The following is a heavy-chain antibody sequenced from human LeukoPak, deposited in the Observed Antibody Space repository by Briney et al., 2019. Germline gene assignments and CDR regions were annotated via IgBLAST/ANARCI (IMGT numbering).Heavy chain of an antibody. J-gene: IGHJ4*02. D-gene: IGHD5-12*01. CDR2: IKSKTDGGTT. V-gene: IGHV3-15*01. CDR1: GFTFSSYS. CDR3: TIHRRGYINY. Sequence: KPGGSLRLSCAASGFTFSSYSMNWVRQAPGKGLEWVGRIKSKTDGGTTDYAAPVKGRFAISRDDSKNTLYLQMNSLKTEDTAVYYCTIHRRGYINYWGQGTLVTVSS.